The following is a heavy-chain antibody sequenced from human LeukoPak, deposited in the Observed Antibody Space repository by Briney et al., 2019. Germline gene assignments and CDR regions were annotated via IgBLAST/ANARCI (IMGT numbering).Heavy chain of an antibody. CDR2: IKQDGSEK. CDR1: GFTFSSYW. D-gene: IGHD4-17*01. CDR3: ARWDGDYEGAEWFGP. Sequence: GGSLRLSCAASGFTFSSYWMSWVRQAPGKGLEWVANIKQDGSEKYYVDSVKGRFTISRDNAKNLLYLQMNSLRAEDTAVYYCARWDGDYEGAEWFGPWGQGTLVTVSS. V-gene: IGHV3-7*01. J-gene: IGHJ5*02.